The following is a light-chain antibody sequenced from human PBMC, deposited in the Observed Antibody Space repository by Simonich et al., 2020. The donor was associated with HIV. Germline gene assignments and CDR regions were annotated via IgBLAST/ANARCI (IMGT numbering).Light chain of an antibody. CDR3: QQYYSTPIT. CDR2: WAS. CDR1: QSVSYSSNNNNY. V-gene: IGKV4-1*01. Sequence: DIVMTQSPDSLAVSLGERAIINCKSSQSVSYSSNNNNYLAWYQQKPGQPPNLLIYWASTREPGVPDRFSGSGSGTDFTLTISSLQAEDVAVYYCQQYYSTPITFGQGTRLEIK. J-gene: IGKJ5*01.